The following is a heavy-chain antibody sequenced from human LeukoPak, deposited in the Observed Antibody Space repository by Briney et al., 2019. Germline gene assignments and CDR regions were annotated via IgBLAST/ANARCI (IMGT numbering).Heavy chain of an antibody. CDR1: GGSISSYY. CDR2: IYTSGST. CDR3: ARHGYGSGSYYPDAFDI. Sequence: PSETLSLTCTVSGGSISSYYWSWNRQPAGKGLEWIGRIYTSGSTNYNPSLKSRVTMSVDTSKNQFSLKLSSVTAADTAVYYCARHGYGSGSYYPDAFDIWGQGTMVTVSS. J-gene: IGHJ3*02. V-gene: IGHV4-4*07. D-gene: IGHD3-10*01.